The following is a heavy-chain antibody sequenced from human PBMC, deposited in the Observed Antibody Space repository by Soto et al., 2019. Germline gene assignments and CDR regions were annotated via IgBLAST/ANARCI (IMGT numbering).Heavy chain of an antibody. V-gene: IGHV4-39*01. CDR1: GGSISSSGYY. J-gene: IGHJ3*02. Sequence: QVQLQESGPGLVKPSETLSLTCTVSGGSISSSGYYWGWIRQPPGKGLEWIGTMYYSGTTYYNPSLKSRITILVDTSKNQVSLKKNSVTAADTAVYYCARHRWYSYGWFGFDIWGQGTMVTVS. D-gene: IGHD6-19*01. CDR2: MYYSGTT. CDR3: ARHRWYSYGWFGFDI.